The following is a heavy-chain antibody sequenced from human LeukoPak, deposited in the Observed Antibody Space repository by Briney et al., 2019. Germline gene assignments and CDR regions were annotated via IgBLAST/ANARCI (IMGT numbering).Heavy chain of an antibody. J-gene: IGHJ4*02. CDR1: GFTFSNAW. CDR3: ARGSGFGV. CDR2: IKSKTDGGTT. V-gene: IGHV3-15*05. D-gene: IGHD3-9*01. Sequence: GGSLRLSCAASGFTFSNAWMSWVRQAPGKGLEWVGRIKSKTDGGTTDYAAPVKGRFTISRDNAKNTLYLQMNSLRVEDTAVYYCARGSGFGVWGQGTLVTVSS.